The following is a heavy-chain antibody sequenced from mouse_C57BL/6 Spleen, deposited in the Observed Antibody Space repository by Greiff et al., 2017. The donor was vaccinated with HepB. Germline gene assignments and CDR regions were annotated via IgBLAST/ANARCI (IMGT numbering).Heavy chain of an antibody. D-gene: IGHD1-1*01. J-gene: IGHJ3*01. CDR3: AREGIYCGSSPAWFAY. V-gene: IGHV1-64*01. CDR2: IHPNSGST. CDR1: GYTFTSYW. Sequence: VQLQQPGAELVKPGASVKLSCKASGYTFTSYWMHWVKQRPGQGLEWIGMIHPNSGSTNYNEKFKSKATLTVDKSSSTAYMQLSSLTSEDSAVYYCAREGIYCGSSPAWFAYWGQGTLVTVSA.